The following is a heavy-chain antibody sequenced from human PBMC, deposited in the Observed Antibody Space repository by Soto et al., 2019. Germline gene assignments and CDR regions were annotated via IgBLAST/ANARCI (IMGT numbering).Heavy chain of an antibody. V-gene: IGHV4-59*01. CDR1: GGSISGCY. CDR2: IYYSGRT. CDR3: ARLLAASPL. D-gene: IGHD6-25*01. Sequence: ILSLTCTVAGGSISGCYWSWIRKPPGKGQEWIGYIYYSGRTNYNPSLKSRVTISVDTSKNQFSLKLSSVTAAVTAVYYSARLLAASPLRGKGTLVPVSP. J-gene: IGHJ4*02.